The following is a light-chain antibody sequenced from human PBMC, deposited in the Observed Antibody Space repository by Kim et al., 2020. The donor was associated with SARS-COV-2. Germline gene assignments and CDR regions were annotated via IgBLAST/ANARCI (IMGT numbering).Light chain of an antibody. CDR2: TAS. Sequence: ASVGDRVIISCRASESISKYLSWYQQKPGRAPNLLIYTASSLQSGVPSRFSGSGYGTDFTLTISSLQPEDFATYFCQQSYKTPRTFGQGTKVEIK. CDR3: QQSYKTPRT. CDR1: ESISKY. V-gene: IGKV1-39*01. J-gene: IGKJ1*01.